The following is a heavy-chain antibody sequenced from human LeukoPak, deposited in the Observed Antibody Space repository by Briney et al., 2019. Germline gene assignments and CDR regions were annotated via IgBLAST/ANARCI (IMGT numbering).Heavy chain of an antibody. J-gene: IGHJ4*02. D-gene: IGHD5-12*01. CDR2: IYYSGST. CDR1: GGSICSYY. Sequence: PSETLSLTCTVSGGSICSYYWIWIRQPPGKGLEWIGYIYYSGSTNYNPSLKSRVTISVDTSKNQFSLKLSSVTAADTAVYYCARVAYSGYDYYFADWGRGTLVTVSS. CDR3: ARVAYSGYDYYFAD. V-gene: IGHV4-59*01.